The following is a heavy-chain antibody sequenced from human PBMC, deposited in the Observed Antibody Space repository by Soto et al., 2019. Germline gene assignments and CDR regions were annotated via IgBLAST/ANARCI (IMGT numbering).Heavy chain of an antibody. CDR3: VNWNDEDVD. Sequence: EVHLLESGGGFVQRGGSLRLSCVASGFTFSSYAMTWVRQAPGKGLEWVASISGSAISTEYADSVRGRFTISRDNSKNTVFLQMQSLRADDSATYYCVNWNDEDVDWGQGTLVAVSS. D-gene: IGHD1-1*01. CDR1: GFTFSSYA. J-gene: IGHJ4*01. CDR2: ISGSAIST. V-gene: IGHV3-23*01.